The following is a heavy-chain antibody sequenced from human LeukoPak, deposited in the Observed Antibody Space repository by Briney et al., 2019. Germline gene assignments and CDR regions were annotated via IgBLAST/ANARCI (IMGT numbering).Heavy chain of an antibody. CDR2: IYGGGNI. CDR3: ARRSRSSSWYYYYGMDV. D-gene: IGHD6-13*01. J-gene: IGHJ6*02. V-gene: IGHV3-53*01. Sequence: GGSLRLSCAASGFTVSSNYMNWVRQAPGKGLEWVSVIYGGGNIYYADSVKGRFTISRDNSKNTLYLQMNSLRAEDTAVYYCARRSRSSSWYYYYGMDVWGQGTTVTVSS. CDR1: GFTVSSNY.